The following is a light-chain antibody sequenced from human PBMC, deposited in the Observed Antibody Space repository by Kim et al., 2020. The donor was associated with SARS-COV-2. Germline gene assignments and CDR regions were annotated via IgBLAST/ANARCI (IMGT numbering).Light chain of an antibody. CDR3: QQSFSSPPT. Sequence: APIGDRITITCRSSQSVTWFLNWYQQRPGEAPKLLIYGTSRLQRGVPSRFSGTGSGTEFTLTISSLQLEDLATYYCQQSFSSPPTFGQGTKVDIK. J-gene: IGKJ1*01. V-gene: IGKV1-39*01. CDR1: QSVTWF. CDR2: GTS.